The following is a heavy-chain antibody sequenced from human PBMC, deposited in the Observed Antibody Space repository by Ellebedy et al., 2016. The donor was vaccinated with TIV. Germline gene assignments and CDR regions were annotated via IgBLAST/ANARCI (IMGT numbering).Heavy chain of an antibody. V-gene: IGHV4-39*01. CDR2: MYYTGSG. CDR1: GDPISRGSYY. D-gene: IGHD3-16*01. J-gene: IGHJ5*02. Sequence: GSLRLSCTVSGDPISRGSYYWGWIRQPPGKGLVWIGNMYYTGSGYYNPSLESRVTISVDTSKNQFSLKLTSVTAADTAVYYCARLLRRFGAVDPWGQGTLVTVSS. CDR3: ARLLRRFGAVDP.